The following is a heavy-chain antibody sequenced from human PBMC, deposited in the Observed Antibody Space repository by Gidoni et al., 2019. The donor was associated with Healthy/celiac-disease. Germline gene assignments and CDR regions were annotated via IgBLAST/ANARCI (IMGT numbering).Heavy chain of an antibody. CDR1: GFTFSSYS. CDR2: ISSSSSYI. D-gene: IGHD4-4*01. Sequence: EVQLVESGGGLVKPGGSLRLSCAASGFTFSSYSMNWVRQAPGKGLEWVSSISSSSSYIYYADSVKGRFTISRDNAKNSLYLQMNSLRAEDTAVYYCARGGGNYFGYYFDYWGQGTLVTVSS. CDR3: ARGGGNYFGYYFDY. J-gene: IGHJ4*02. V-gene: IGHV3-21*01.